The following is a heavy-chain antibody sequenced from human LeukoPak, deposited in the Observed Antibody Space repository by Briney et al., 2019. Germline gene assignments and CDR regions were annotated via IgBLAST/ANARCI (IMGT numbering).Heavy chain of an antibody. J-gene: IGHJ5*02. CDR1: GYTFTGYY. CDR3: ARGPLPSTARILGWFDP. V-gene: IGHV1-2*02. D-gene: IGHD6-6*01. Sequence: VASVKVSCKGSGYTFTGYYMHWVRQAPGQGLEWMGWINPNSGGTNYAQKFQGRVTMTRDTSISTAYMELSRLRSDDTAVYYCARGPLPSTARILGWFDPWGQATLVTVSS. CDR2: INPNSGGT.